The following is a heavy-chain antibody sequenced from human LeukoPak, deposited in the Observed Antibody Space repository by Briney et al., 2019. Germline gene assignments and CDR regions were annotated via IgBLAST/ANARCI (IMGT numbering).Heavy chain of an antibody. Sequence: GGSLRLSCAASGFTFSSYSMNWVRQAPGKGLEWVSSISSSSSYIYYAHSVKGRFTISRDNAKNSLYLQMNSLRAEDTAVYYCAREEAVAGILGRWFNWFDPWGQGTLVTVSS. J-gene: IGHJ5*02. CDR2: ISSSSSYI. CDR1: GFTFSSYS. V-gene: IGHV3-21*01. D-gene: IGHD6-19*01. CDR3: AREEAVAGILGRWFNWFDP.